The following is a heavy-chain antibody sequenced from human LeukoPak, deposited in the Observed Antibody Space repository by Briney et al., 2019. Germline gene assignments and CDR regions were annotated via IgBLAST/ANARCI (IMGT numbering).Heavy chain of an antibody. J-gene: IGHJ6*03. Sequence: SETLSLTCTVSGGSISSYYWSWIRQPPGKGLEWIGYIYTSGSTNYNPSLKSRVNISVDTSKNQFSLKLSSVTAADTAVYYCARLQYYYDSSGYYMDVWGKGTTVTVSS. CDR1: GGSISSYY. CDR3: ARLQYYYDSSGYYMDV. D-gene: IGHD3-22*01. V-gene: IGHV4-4*09. CDR2: IYTSGST.